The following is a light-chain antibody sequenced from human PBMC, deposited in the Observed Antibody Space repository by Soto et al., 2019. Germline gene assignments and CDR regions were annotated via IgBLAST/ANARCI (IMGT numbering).Light chain of an antibody. CDR1: QSGSSSH. V-gene: IGKV3-20*01. CDR3: QQHGRSPPYT. Sequence: EIVLTQSPGTLSLSPGERATLSCRASQSGSSSHLAWYQQKFGQAPRLLIYGASSRATGIPDRFSGSGSGTDFTLTISRLEPEDFAVYYCQQHGRSPPYTFGQGTKLEIK. J-gene: IGKJ2*01. CDR2: GAS.